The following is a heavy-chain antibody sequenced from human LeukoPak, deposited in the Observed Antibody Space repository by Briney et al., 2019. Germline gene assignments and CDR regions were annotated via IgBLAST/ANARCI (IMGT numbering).Heavy chain of an antibody. J-gene: IGHJ5*02. D-gene: IGHD3-10*01. V-gene: IGHV3-30*04. CDR2: ISCDGHDK. CDR1: RFSFSNYA. CDR3: VKVTYGSGSYLTSWFDP. Sequence: PGGSLRLSCAAARFSFSNYAMHWVRQAPGKGLQWVPLISCDGHDKYYADSVKGRFTISRDNSNNTLYLQMNSLRPEDTAVYYCVKVTYGSGSYLTSWFDPWGQGTLVTVSS.